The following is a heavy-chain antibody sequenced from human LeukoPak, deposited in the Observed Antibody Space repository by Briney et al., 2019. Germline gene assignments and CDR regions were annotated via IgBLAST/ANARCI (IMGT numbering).Heavy chain of an antibody. V-gene: IGHV1-2*02. D-gene: IGHD6-19*01. Sequence: DSVKVSCKASGYTFTGHYTHCVLQAPGQGLEWVGLINPNSGVTNYALQFQGRVTMTRDTSIGPAYMELTRLPSDDTAVYYCARDIGSSGCIDYWSQGTLVTVSS. J-gene: IGHJ4*02. CDR1: GYTFTGHY. CDR2: INPNSGVT. CDR3: ARDIGSSGCIDY.